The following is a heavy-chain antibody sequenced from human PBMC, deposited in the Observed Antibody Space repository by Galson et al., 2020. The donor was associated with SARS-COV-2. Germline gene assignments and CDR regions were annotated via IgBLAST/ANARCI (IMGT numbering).Heavy chain of an antibody. CDR3: AKGDCSSTSCYTPYYYYYYGMDV. CDR1: GFTFSSYA. J-gene: IGHJ6*02. CDR2: ISGSGGST. D-gene: IGHD2-2*02. V-gene: IGHV3-23*01. Sequence: GGSLRLSCAASGFTFSSYAMSWVRQAPGKGLEWVSAISGSGGSTYYADSVKGRFTISRDNSKNTLYLQMNSLRAEDTAVYYCAKGDCSSTSCYTPYYYYYYGMDVWGQGTTVTVSS.